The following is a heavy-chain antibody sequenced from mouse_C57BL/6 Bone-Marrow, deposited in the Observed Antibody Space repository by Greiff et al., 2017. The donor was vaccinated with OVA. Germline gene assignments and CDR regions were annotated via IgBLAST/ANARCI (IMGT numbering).Heavy chain of an antibody. CDR2: IYPGGGYT. CDR3: ARGGLLFYWYFDV. CDR1: GYTFTNYW. Sequence: QVQLKESGAELVRPGTSVKMSCKASGYTFTNYWIGWAKQRPGHGLEWIGDIYPGGGYTNYNEKFKGKATLTADKSSSTAYMQFSSLTSEDSAIYYCARGGLLFYWYFDVWGTGTTVTVSS. D-gene: IGHD2-1*01. J-gene: IGHJ1*03. V-gene: IGHV1-63*01.